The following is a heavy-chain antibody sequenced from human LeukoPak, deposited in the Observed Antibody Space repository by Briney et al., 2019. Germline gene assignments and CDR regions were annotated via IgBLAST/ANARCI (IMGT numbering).Heavy chain of an antibody. CDR1: GGSISSGSYY. V-gene: IGHV4-61*02. CDR3: ARDLVALDV. J-gene: IGHJ6*02. CDR2: IYTSGST. D-gene: IGHD5-12*01. Sequence: SETLSLTCTVSGGSISSGSYYWSWIRQPAGKGLEWIGRIYTSGSTNYNPSLKSRVTISVDTSKNQFSLKLSSVTAADTAVYYCARDLVALDVWGQGTTVTVSS.